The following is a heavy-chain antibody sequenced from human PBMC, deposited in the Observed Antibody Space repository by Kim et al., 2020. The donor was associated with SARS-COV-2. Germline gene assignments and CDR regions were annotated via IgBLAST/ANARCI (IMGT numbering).Heavy chain of an antibody. CDR1: GFTFSSYA. V-gene: IGHV3-30-3*01. D-gene: IGHD1-26*01. Sequence: GGSLRLSCAASGFTFSSYAMHWVRQAPGKGLEWVAVISYDGSNKYYADSVKGRFTISRDNSKNTLYLQMNSLRAEDTAVYYCARDVGATAIFPDYWGQGTLVTVSS. CDR2: ISYDGSNK. CDR3: ARDVGATAIFPDY. J-gene: IGHJ4*02.